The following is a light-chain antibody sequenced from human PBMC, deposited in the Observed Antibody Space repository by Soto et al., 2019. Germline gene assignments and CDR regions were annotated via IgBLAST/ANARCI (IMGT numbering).Light chain of an antibody. CDR1: RTINTY. CDR2: GAS. Sequence: DVRMTQSPSSLSASVGDTITITYRASRTINTYLNWFQQKPGEPPRLLIYGASTLHDGVPSRFSGSGSGADFTLNIRGLQPEDFASYHCQQTYSDISFGGGTKV. V-gene: IGKV1-39*01. CDR3: QQTYSDIS. J-gene: IGKJ4*01.